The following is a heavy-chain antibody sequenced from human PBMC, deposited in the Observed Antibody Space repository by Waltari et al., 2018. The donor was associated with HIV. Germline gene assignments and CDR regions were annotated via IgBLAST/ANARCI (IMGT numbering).Heavy chain of an antibody. Sequence: QVQRVQSGAEVKKPGASVKVSCKASGYTFTSSYMHWVRQAPGQGLEWMGIINPSGGYTSYAQKFQGRVTMTRDTSTSTVYMELSSLRSDDAAVYYCARVAYSSSWTPPFDYWGQGTLVTVSS. CDR1: GYTFTSSY. V-gene: IGHV1-46*01. D-gene: IGHD6-13*01. J-gene: IGHJ4*02. CDR2: INPSGGYT. CDR3: ARVAYSSSWTPPFDY.